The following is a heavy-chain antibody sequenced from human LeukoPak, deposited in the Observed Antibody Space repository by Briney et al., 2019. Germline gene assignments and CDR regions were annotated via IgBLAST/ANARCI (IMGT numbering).Heavy chain of an antibody. J-gene: IGHJ4*02. CDR2: IKSKTDGGTT. D-gene: IGHD5-12*01. V-gene: IGHV3-15*01. CDR1: GFTFSNAW. Sequence: GGSLRLSCAASGFTFSNAWMSWVCQAPGKGLEWVGRIKSKTDGGTTDYAAPVKGRFTISRDDSKNTLYLQMNSLKTEDTAVYYCTTDLDSSGYDFFFDYWGQGTLVTVSS. CDR3: TTDLDSSGYDFFFDY.